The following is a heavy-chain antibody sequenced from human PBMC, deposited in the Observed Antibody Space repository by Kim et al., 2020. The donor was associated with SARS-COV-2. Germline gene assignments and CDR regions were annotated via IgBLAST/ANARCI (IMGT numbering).Heavy chain of an antibody. CDR3: ARDESRSSSWYLRGGIVY. D-gene: IGHD6-13*01. Sequence: GGSLRLSCAASGFTFSSYGMHWVRQAPGKGLEWVAVISYDGSNKYYADSVKGRFTISRDNSKNTLYLQMNSLRAEDTAVYYCARDESRSSSWYLRGGIVYWGQGTLVTVSS. CDR1: GFTFSSYG. V-gene: IGHV3-33*05. CDR2: ISYDGSNK. J-gene: IGHJ4*02.